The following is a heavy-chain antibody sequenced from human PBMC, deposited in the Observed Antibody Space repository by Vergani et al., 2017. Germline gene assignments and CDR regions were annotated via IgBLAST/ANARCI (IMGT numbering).Heavy chain of an antibody. CDR2: IDPSDSYT. Sequence: EVQLVQSGAEVKKPGESLRISCKGSGYSFTSYWISWVRQMPGKGLEWMGRIDPSDSYTNYSPSFQGHVTIAADKSISTAYLQWSSLKASDTAMYYCARHRARIVYGSGSYYRDYYYYGMDVWGQGTTVTVSS. J-gene: IGHJ6*02. CDR3: ARHRARIVYGSGSYYRDYYYYGMDV. D-gene: IGHD3-10*01. V-gene: IGHV5-10-1*03. CDR1: GYSFTSYW.